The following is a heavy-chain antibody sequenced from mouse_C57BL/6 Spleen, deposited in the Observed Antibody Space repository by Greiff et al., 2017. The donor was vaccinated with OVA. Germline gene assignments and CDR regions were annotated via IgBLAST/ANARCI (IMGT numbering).Heavy chain of an antibody. J-gene: IGHJ4*01. Sequence: QVQLQQSGAELARPGASVKLSCKASGYTFTSYGISWVKQRTGQGLEWIGEIYPRSGNTYYNEKFKGKATLTADKSSSTAYMELRSLTSEDSAVYFWARRGLTGAPYAMDYWGQGTSVTVSS. CDR3: ARRGLTGAPYAMDY. CDR2: IYPRSGNT. D-gene: IGHD4-1*01. CDR1: GYTFTSYG. V-gene: IGHV1-81*01.